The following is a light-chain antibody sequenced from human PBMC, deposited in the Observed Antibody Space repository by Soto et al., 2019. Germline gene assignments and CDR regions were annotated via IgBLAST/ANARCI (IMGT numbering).Light chain of an antibody. Sequence: DIQMTQSPSTLSASVGDRVTITCRASQSISSWLAWYQQKPGKAPKLLIYKASSLESGVPSRFSGSGPGTEFTLTISSLQPDDCATYYCQQYNSYSWTFGQGTKVEIK. CDR2: KAS. V-gene: IGKV1-5*03. CDR1: QSISSW. CDR3: QQYNSYSWT. J-gene: IGKJ1*01.